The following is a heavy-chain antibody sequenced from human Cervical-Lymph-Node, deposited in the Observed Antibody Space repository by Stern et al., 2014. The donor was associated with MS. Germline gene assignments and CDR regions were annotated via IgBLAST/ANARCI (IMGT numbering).Heavy chain of an antibody. J-gene: IGHJ6*02. Sequence: QVQLVQSGGNVVQPGKSLRLSCEASGFTFSSRGMHLVRQTPGKGLEWVAVIWFDGSNENYAGFVRGRFTISRDNSRSTLYLQMNSLRVEDTAVYYCARDRAFPYHDMDVWGQGTTVTVSS. CDR1: GFTFSSRG. V-gene: IGHV3-33*01. CDR3: ARDRAFPYHDMDV. CDR2: IWFDGSNE.